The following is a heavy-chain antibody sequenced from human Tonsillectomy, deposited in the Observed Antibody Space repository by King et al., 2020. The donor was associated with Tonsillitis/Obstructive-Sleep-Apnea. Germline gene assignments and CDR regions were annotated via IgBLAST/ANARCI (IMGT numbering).Heavy chain of an antibody. J-gene: IGHJ2*01. V-gene: IGHV3-7*03. D-gene: IGHD3-10*01. CDR2: IKQDGSEK. CDR3: ARDKAGGSYFDL. CDR1: GFTFSNYW. Sequence: VQLVESGGGLVQPGGSLRLSCAASGFTFSNYWVYWVRQAPGKGLEWVANIKQDGSEKYYVDSVKGRFTISRDNAKNSLYLQMNSLRAEDTAVYYCARDKAGGSYFDLWGRGTLVTVSS.